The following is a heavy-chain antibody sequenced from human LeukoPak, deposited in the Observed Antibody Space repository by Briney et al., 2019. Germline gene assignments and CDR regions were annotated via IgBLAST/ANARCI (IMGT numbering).Heavy chain of an antibody. CDR3: ARDRNIVAPFDY. D-gene: IGHD5-12*01. Sequence: ASVKVSCKASGYTFTSYAMHWVRQAPGQRLEWMGWINAGNGNTKYSQKFQGRVTITRDTSASTAYMELSSLRTEDTAVYYCARDRNIVAPFDYWGQGTLVTVSS. CDR2: INAGNGNT. V-gene: IGHV1-3*01. J-gene: IGHJ4*02. CDR1: GYTFTSYA.